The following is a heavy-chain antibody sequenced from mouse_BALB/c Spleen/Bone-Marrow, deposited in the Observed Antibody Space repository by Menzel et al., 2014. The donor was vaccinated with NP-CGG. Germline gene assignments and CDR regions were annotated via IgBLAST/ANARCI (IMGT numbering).Heavy chain of an antibody. CDR3: ARALGDGYYYAMDY. CDR1: SYTFTSYW. V-gene: IGHV1-69*02. CDR2: IDPSDSET. Sequence: QVQLKESGAELVKPGAPVKLSCKASSYTFTSYWMNWVKQRPGRGLEWIGRIDPSDSETHYNQKFKDKATLTVDKSSSAAYIQLSSLTSEDSAVYYCARALGDGYYYAMDYWGQGTSVTVSS. D-gene: IGHD2-3*01. J-gene: IGHJ4*01.